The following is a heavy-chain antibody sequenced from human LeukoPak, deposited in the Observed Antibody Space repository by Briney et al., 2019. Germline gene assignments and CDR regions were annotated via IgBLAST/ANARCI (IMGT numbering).Heavy chain of an antibody. V-gene: IGHV3-23*01. D-gene: IGHD4-23*01. Sequence: PGGSLRLSCAASGFTFSSYGMHWVRQAPGKGLEWVSIISASGATTYYADSVKGRFTISRDNSKYTLYLQLNSLRVEDTAIYYCASNNSAAYWGQGTLVTVSS. CDR2: ISASGATT. J-gene: IGHJ4*02. CDR3: ASNNSAAY. CDR1: GFTFSSYG.